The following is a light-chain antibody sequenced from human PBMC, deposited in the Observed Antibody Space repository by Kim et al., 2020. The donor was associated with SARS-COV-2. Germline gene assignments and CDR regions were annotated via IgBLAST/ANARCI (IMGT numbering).Light chain of an antibody. Sequence: IIISCTGSRSNVESYTLGSWYQQNQGKAPELMIYGVSKRPSGVSNRFSGSKSGNTASLTISGLQAEDEADYYCCSYAGSSTLFGGGTQLTVL. CDR1: RSNVESYTL. J-gene: IGLJ2*01. CDR3: CSYAGSSTL. CDR2: GVS. V-gene: IGLV2-23*02.